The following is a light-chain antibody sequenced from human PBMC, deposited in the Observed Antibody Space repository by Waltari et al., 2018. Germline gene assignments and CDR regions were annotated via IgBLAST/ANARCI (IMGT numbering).Light chain of an antibody. Sequence: EIVLTQSPVTLSLSPGERATLSCRASQGVRSNLAGYQQKPGQAPSRLIYDASARATGLPARFSGSGSGTDFTLTISSLEPEDFALYYCQQRSNWPHTLGQGTKVEI. CDR3: QQRSNWPHT. CDR2: DAS. CDR1: QGVRSN. J-gene: IGKJ2*01. V-gene: IGKV3-11*01.